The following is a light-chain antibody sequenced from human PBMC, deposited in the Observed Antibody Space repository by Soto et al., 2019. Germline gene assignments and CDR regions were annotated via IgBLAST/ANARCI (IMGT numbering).Light chain of an antibody. Sequence: DIQMTQSPSSLSASVGDTVTISCRASRSIRAYLNWYQHIPGKAPNLLIYGATTLHSGVPSRFSGSGSGTDFSLTISSLQPEDFATYYCQQTFSVTPLTFGGGTKVEI. J-gene: IGKJ4*01. CDR2: GAT. CDR3: QQTFSVTPLT. V-gene: IGKV1-39*01. CDR1: RSIRAY.